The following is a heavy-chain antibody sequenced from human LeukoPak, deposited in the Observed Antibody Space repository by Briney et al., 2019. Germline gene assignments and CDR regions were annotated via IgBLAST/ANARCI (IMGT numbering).Heavy chain of an antibody. D-gene: IGHD2-2*01. CDR3: ARGYCSSTSCLAELRWYFQH. Sequence: GGSLRLSCAVSGITLSNYGMSWVRQAPGKGLEWVAGISGSGGGTVYADSVKGRFTISRDNSKNTLYLQMNSLRAEDTAVYYCARGYCSSTSCLAELRWYFQHWGQGTLVTVSS. CDR1: GITLSNYG. V-gene: IGHV3-23*01. J-gene: IGHJ1*01. CDR2: ISGSGGGT.